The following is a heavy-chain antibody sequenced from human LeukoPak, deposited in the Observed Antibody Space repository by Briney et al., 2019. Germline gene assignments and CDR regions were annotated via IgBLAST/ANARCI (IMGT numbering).Heavy chain of an antibody. CDR3: AKDPGGYQLDP. CDR1: GFTFSTYG. D-gene: IGHD1-26*01. CDR2: IRHDGSDK. J-gene: IGHJ5*02. V-gene: IGHV3-30*02. Sequence: GGSLRLSCAASGFTFSTYGMHWVRQAPGRGLEWVAFIRHDGSDKYYADSVKGRLTISRDNSKNTVYLQMNSLRPEDTALYYCAKDPGGYQLDPWGQGTLVTVSS.